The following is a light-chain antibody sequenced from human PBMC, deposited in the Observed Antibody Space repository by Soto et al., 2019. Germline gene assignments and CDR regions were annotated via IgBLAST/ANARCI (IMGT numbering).Light chain of an antibody. V-gene: IGKV1-8*01. Sequence: AIRMTQSPSSLSASTGDRVTITCRASQGISSYLAWYQQKPGKAPKLLIYAASTLQSGVPSRFSGSGSGTDFTLTISCLQSEDFATYYCQQYYGYPQTFGQGTKVDIK. J-gene: IGKJ2*01. CDR2: AAS. CDR1: QGISSY. CDR3: QQYYGYPQT.